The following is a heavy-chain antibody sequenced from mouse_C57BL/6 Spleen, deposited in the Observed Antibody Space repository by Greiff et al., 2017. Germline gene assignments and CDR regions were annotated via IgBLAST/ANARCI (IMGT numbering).Heavy chain of an antibody. Sequence: VQLQQSGPVLVKPGASVKMSCKASGYTFTDYYMNWVKQSHGKSLEWIGVINPYNGGTSYNQKFKGKATLTVDKSSSTAYMELNSLTSEDSAVYYCAREDYDYASDYWGQGTTLTVSS. D-gene: IGHD2-4*01. CDR3: AREDYDYASDY. V-gene: IGHV1-19*01. CDR1: GYTFTDYY. CDR2: INPYNGGT. J-gene: IGHJ2*01.